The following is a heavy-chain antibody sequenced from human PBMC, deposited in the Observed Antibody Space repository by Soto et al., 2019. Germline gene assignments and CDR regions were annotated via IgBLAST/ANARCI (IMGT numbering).Heavy chain of an antibody. CDR2: IIPLVDTP. Sequence: VHLVQSGAEVKKPGSSVTVSCKTSGASFSRFAVSWVRQAPGQGLEWMGGIIPLVDTPNYAQTFRGRVTITADESTGTAMLELSSLTSDAAAIYYCARGPEYNSGWYYFDYWGQGTRVSVSS. V-gene: IGHV1-69*12. J-gene: IGHJ4*02. D-gene: IGHD6-19*01. CDR3: ARGPEYNSGWYYFDY. CDR1: GASFSRFA.